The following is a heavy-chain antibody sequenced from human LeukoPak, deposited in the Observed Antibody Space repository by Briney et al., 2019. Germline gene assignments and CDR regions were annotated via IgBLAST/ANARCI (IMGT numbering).Heavy chain of an antibody. CDR3: ARRAPGSSWYFDWYFDL. Sequence: SETLSLTCAVSGGSISSSNWWSWVRQPPGKGLEWIGEIYHSGSTNYNPSLKSRVTISVDTSKNQFSLKLSSVTAADTAVYYCARRAPGSSWYFDWYFDLWGRGTLVTVSS. J-gene: IGHJ2*01. V-gene: IGHV4-4*02. CDR1: GGSISSSNW. D-gene: IGHD6-13*01. CDR2: IYHSGST.